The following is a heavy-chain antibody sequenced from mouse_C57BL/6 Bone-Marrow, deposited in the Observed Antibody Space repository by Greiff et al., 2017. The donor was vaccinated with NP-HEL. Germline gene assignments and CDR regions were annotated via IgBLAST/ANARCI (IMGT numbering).Heavy chain of an antibody. J-gene: IGHJ4*01. CDR1: GYTFTSYW. V-gene: IGHV1-69*01. CDR2: IDPSDSYT. CDR3: AREDNSYYAMDY. Sequence: QVQLQQPGAELVMPGASVKLSCKASGYTFTSYWMHWVKQRPGQGLEWIGEIDPSDSYTNYNQKFKGKSTLTVDKSSSTAYMQRSSLTSEDSAVYDGAREDNSYYAMDYWGQGTSVTVSS. D-gene: IGHD1-3*01.